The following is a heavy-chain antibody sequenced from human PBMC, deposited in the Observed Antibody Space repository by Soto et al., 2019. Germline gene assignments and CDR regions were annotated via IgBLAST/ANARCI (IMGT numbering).Heavy chain of an antibody. CDR3: AKAHREYYDSSGYNIDY. J-gene: IGHJ4*02. V-gene: IGHV3-23*01. Sequence: GGSLRLSCAASGFTFSSYAMSWVRQAPGKGLEWVSAISGSGGSTYYADSVKGRFTISRDNSKNTLYLQMNSLRAEDTAVYYCAKAHREYYDSSGYNIDYWGQGTLVTVSS. CDR1: GFTFSSYA. CDR2: ISGSGGST. D-gene: IGHD3-22*01.